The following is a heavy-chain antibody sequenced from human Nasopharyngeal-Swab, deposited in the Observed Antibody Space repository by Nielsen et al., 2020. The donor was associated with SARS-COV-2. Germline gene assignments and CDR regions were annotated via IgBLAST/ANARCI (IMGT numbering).Heavy chain of an antibody. D-gene: IGHD2-2*01. V-gene: IGHV3-49*04. Sequence: GGSLRLSCTTSGFTFGDYAMSWVRQAPGKGLEWVGFIRSEANGGTAEYAVSVEGRFSISRDDSKSIAYQQMNSLKTEDTAVYYCTGYSTIFYWGQGTLVTVSS. CDR2: IRSEANGGTA. J-gene: IGHJ4*02. CDR3: TGYSTIFY. CDR1: GFTFGDYA.